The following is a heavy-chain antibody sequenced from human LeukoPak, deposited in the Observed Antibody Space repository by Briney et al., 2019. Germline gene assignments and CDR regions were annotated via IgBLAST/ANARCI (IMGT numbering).Heavy chain of an antibody. CDR3: ARDHDLYYFDY. Sequence: GSLRLSCAASGFTFSSYSMNWVRQAPGKGLEWVSSISSTSSHIYYADSVKGRFTISRDNAKNSLYLQMNSLRAEDTAVYYCARDHDLYYFDYWGQGTLVTVSS. CDR2: ISSTSSHI. V-gene: IGHV3-21*06. J-gene: IGHJ4*02. CDR1: GFTFSSYS.